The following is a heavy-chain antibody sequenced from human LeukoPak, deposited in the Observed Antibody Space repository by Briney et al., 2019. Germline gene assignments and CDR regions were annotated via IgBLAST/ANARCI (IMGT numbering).Heavy chain of an antibody. CDR2: FGGSGGSI. J-gene: IGHJ4*02. Sequence: GGSLRLSCAASGFTFSTYAMSWVRQAPGKGLEWVSHFGGSGGSIYYADSVKGRFTISRANSKNTLDLQMNSLRAEDTAVYYCAKSDCGGDCHLLDYWGQGTLVTVSS. V-gene: IGHV3-23*01. CDR3: AKSDCGGDCHLLDY. D-gene: IGHD2-21*02. CDR1: GFTFSTYA.